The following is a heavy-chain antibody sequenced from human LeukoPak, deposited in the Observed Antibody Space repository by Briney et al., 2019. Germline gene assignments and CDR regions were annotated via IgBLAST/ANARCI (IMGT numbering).Heavy chain of an antibody. Sequence: ASVKVSCKVSGYTFTDYYMHWVQQAPGKGLEWMGLVDPEDGETIYAEKFQGRVIITADTSTDTAYMELSRLRSEDTAVYYCATGHGGKMLTDAFDIWGQGTMVTVSS. J-gene: IGHJ3*02. D-gene: IGHD4-23*01. CDR1: GYTFTDYY. V-gene: IGHV1-69-2*01. CDR2: VDPEDGET. CDR3: ATGHGGKMLTDAFDI.